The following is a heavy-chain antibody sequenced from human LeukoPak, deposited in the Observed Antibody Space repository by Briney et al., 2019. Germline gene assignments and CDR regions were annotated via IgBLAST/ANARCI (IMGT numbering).Heavy chain of an antibody. CDR3: ARGAAAGLDAFDI. J-gene: IGHJ3*02. CDR1: GGSISSGGYY. Sequence: SQTLSLTCTVSGGSISSGGYYWSWIRQPPGKGLEWIGYIYHSGSTYYNPSLKSRVTISVDRSKNQFSLKLSSVTAADTAVYYCARGAAAGLDAFDIWGQGTMVTVSS. D-gene: IGHD6-13*01. CDR2: IYHSGST. V-gene: IGHV4-30-2*01.